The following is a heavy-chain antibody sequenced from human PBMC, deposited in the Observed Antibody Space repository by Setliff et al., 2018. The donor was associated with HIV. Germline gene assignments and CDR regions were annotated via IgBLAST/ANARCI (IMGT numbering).Heavy chain of an antibody. J-gene: IGHJ4*02. CDR1: GYTFTDYY. V-gene: IGHV1-2*02. CDR3: TRRYYGSGSPDY. Sequence: ASVKVSCKASGYTFTDYYMHWVRQAPGQGLEWMGWINSDSGGTNYAQRFQGRITMTRDTSTNTVYMELNKLRSDDTAVYYCTRRYYGSGSPDYWGQGTLVTVSS. CDR2: INSDSGGT. D-gene: IGHD3-10*01.